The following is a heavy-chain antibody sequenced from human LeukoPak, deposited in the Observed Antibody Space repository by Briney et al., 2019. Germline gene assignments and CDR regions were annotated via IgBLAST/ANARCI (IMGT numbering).Heavy chain of an antibody. CDR1: GFTFSSYW. V-gene: IGHV3-74*01. CDR2: INSDGSST. CDR3: ATYGDYEEVDY. J-gene: IGHJ4*02. D-gene: IGHD4-17*01. Sequence: PGGSLRLSCAASGFTFSSYWMHWVRQAPGKGLVWVSRINSDGSSTSYADSVKGRFTISRDNANNTLYLQMNSLRAEDTAVYYCATYGDYEEVDYWGQGTLVTVSS.